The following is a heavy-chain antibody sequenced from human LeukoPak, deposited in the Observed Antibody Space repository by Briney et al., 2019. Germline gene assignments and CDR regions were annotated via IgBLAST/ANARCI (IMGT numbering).Heavy chain of an antibody. CDR3: AVPGACSYPLYYSDIDV. J-gene: IGHJ6*02. CDR1: GFTFSTYG. V-gene: IGHV3-48*02. D-gene: IGHD2-15*01. CDR2: IRSSSNTI. Sequence: PGGSLRLSCAASGFTFSTYGMHWVRQAPGKGLDWVSYIRSSSNTIYYADSVKGRFTISRDNAKNSLYLQMNSLRDEDTAVYYCAVPGACSYPLYYSDIDVWGQGTTVTVSS.